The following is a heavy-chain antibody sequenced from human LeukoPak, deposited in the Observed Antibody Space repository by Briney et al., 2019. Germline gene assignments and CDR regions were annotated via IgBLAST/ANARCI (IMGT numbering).Heavy chain of an antibody. CDR3: AADLSGATIPDY. CDR1: GFTFTSSA. Sequence: ASMKVSCKASGFTFTSSAMQWVRQARGQRLEWIGWIVVGSGNTNYAQKFQERVTITRDMSTSTAYMELSSLRSEDTAVYYCAADLSGATIPDYWGQGTLVTVSS. V-gene: IGHV1-58*02. CDR2: IVVGSGNT. J-gene: IGHJ4*02. D-gene: IGHD1-26*01.